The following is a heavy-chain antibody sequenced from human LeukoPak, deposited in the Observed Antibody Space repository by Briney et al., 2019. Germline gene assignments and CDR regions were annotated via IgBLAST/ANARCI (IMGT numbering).Heavy chain of an antibody. D-gene: IGHD6-19*01. CDR1: GYTFTSYY. J-gene: IGHJ4*02. V-gene: IGHV1-46*04. CDR2: INPSGGST. CDR3: ARAVAAWGYFDY. Sequence: ASVKFSCKASGYTFTSYYIHWVRQAPGQGLEWMGIINPSGGSTSYAQRLQGRVTMTRDTSTSTVYMELTSLRSEDTAVYYCARAVAAWGYFDYWGQGTLVTVSS.